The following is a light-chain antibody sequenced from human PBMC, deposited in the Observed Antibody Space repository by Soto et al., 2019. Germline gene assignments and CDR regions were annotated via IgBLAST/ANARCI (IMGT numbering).Light chain of an antibody. CDR3: QQTYSTPIT. CDR2: GAS. V-gene: IGKV1-39*01. CDR1: QIIVTD. J-gene: IGKJ5*01. Sequence: DVLVTQSPSSLSAPVGDRVTITCRASQIIVTDLSWYQQRPGKAPTLLIYGASTLQRGVPSRFSGSGSGTDFTLNINSLQPEDSATYYCQQTYSTPITFGRGTRLEIK.